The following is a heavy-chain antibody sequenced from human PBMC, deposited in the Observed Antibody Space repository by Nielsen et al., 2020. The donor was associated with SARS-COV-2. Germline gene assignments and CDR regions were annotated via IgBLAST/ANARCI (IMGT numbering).Heavy chain of an antibody. Sequence: ASVEVSCKASGYTFTSYYMHWVRQAPGQGLEWMGIINPSGGSTSYAQKFQGRVTMTRDTSTSTVYMELSSLRSEDTAVYYCAAAAKSVIAMDYWGQGTLVTVSS. V-gene: IGHV1-46*01. J-gene: IGHJ4*02. D-gene: IGHD2-21*01. CDR2: INPSGGST. CDR3: AAAAKSVIAMDY. CDR1: GYTFTSYY.